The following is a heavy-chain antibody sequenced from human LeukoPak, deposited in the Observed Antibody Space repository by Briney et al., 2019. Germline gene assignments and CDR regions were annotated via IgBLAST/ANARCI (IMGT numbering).Heavy chain of an antibody. CDR1: GASISSGGSY. CDR2: IYYSGST. Sequence: PSDTLSLTCTVSGASISSGGSYWSWIRQHPGKGLEWIGYIYYSGSTYYNPSLKSRVSISADTSKNQFSLKLTSVTAADTAVYYCARESFYGSGSLRGWFDPWGQGTLVTVSS. V-gene: IGHV4-31*03. J-gene: IGHJ5*02. D-gene: IGHD3-10*01. CDR3: ARESFYGSGSLRGWFDP.